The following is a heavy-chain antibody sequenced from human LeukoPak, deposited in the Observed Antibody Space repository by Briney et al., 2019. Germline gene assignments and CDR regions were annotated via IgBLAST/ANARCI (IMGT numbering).Heavy chain of an antibody. V-gene: IGHV4-61*05. CDR2: IYYSGST. Sequence: SETLSLTCTVSGGSISSSSYYWGWIRQPPGKGLEWIGYIYYSGSTNYNPSLKSRVTISVDTSKNQFSLKLSSVTAADAAVYYCARFDTFGGVIVWGQGTLVTVSS. D-gene: IGHD3-16*02. J-gene: IGHJ4*02. CDR1: GGSISSSSYY. CDR3: ARFDTFGGVIV.